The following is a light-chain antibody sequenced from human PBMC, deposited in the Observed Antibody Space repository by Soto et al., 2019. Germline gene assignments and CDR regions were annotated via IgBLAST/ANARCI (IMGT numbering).Light chain of an antibody. J-gene: IGKJ5*01. Sequence: DIQMTQSPSSLSASVGDRVTITCRASQSISSYLNWYQQKPGKAPKLLIYAASSLQSGVPSRISGSGSATDFTLTISSLQPEDFATYYCQQSYSTLITFGEGPRLEIK. CDR3: QQSYSTLIT. CDR2: AAS. CDR1: QSISSY. V-gene: IGKV1-39*01.